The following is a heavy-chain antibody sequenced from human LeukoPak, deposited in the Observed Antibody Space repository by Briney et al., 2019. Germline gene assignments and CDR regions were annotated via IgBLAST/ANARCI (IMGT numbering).Heavy chain of an antibody. CDR2: ISYDGSNK. CDR1: GFTFSSYA. Sequence: PGGSLRLSCAASGFTFSSYAMHWVRQAPGKGLEWVAVISYDGSNKYYADSVKGRFTISRDNSKNTLYLQMNSLRAEDTAVYYCARDLTGTTYYYGMDVWGQGTTVTVSS. J-gene: IGHJ6*02. D-gene: IGHD1-20*01. V-gene: IGHV3-30-3*01. CDR3: ARDLTGTTYYYGMDV.